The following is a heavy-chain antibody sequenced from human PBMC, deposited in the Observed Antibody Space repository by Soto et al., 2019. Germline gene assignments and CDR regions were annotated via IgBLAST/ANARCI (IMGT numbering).Heavy chain of an antibody. V-gene: IGHV5-10-1*01. D-gene: IGHD6-6*01. CDR2: IDPSDSYT. CDR1: GYSFTSYW. J-gene: IGHJ6*02. Sequence: SLKISCQGSGYSFTSYWISWVRQMPGKGLEWMGRIDPSDSYTNYSPSFQGHVTISADKSISTAYLQWSSLKASDTAMYYCASSYSSSSSGGYGMDVWGQGTTVTVSS. CDR3: ASSYSSSSSGGYGMDV.